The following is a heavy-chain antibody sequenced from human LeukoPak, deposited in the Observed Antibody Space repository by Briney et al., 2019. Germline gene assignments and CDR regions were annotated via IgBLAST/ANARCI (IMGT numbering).Heavy chain of an antibody. CDR3: AKSPGTYSYYSYLDV. Sequence: PGGSLRLSCAASGFTVSNNYMSWVRQAPGKGLEWVSVIYTAGTTYYADSVKGRITISSDNSRNTLYLQMNSLRAEDTAVYYCAKSPGTYSYYSYLDVRGQGTTVTVSS. CDR2: IYTAGTT. D-gene: IGHD1-26*01. CDR1: GFTVSNNY. V-gene: IGHV3-66*01. J-gene: IGHJ6*02.